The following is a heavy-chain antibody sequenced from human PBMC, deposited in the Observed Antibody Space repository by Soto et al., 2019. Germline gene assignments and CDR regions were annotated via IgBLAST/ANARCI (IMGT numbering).Heavy chain of an antibody. V-gene: IGHV3-74*01. CDR3: ARMVYAPYYYYYYMDV. Sequence: GGSLRLSCAASGFTFSSYWMHWVRQAPGKGLVWVSRINSDGSSTSYADSVKGRFTISRDNAKNTLYLQMNSLRAEDTAVYYCARMVYAPYYYYYYMDVWGKGTTVTVSS. CDR2: INSDGSST. D-gene: IGHD2-8*01. J-gene: IGHJ6*03. CDR1: GFTFSSYW.